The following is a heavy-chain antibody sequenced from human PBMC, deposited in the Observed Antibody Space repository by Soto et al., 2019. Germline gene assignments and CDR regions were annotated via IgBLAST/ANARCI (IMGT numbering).Heavy chain of an antibody. J-gene: IGHJ5*02. D-gene: IGHD6-19*01. V-gene: IGHV3-23*05. CDR2: ITITGGSA. Sequence: GGALRLSGAASASTFPTYGVSWVRQAPGKGLEWVSTITITGGSAYYAESVRGRLTISRDRSNYTVSLLLNSLRAEDTAIYYCAKQGSPEGWLDPWGQRTLVPVSS. CDR1: ASTFPTYG. CDR3: AKQGSPEGWLDP.